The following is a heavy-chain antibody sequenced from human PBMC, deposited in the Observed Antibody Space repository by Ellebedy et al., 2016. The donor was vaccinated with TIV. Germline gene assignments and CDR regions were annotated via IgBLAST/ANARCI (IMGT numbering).Heavy chain of an antibody. CDR2: INAGNGNT. J-gene: IGHJ5*02. CDR1: GYTFASYA. CDR3: ATDLVRDYYDSSGYGS. D-gene: IGHD3-22*01. V-gene: IGHV1-3*01. Sequence: ASVKVSCKASGYTFASYAMHWVRQAPGQRLEWMGWINAGNGNTKYSQKFQGRVTMTEDTSTDTAYMELSSLRSEDTAVYYCATDLVRDYYDSSGYGSWGQGTLVTVSS.